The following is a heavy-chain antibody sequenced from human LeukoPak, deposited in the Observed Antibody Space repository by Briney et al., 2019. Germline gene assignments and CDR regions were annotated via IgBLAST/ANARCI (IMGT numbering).Heavy chain of an antibody. V-gene: IGHV1-2*04. CDR3: AREIVDTAMVTTDFDY. Sequence: ASVKVSCKASGYTYTGYYMHWVRQAPGQGLEWMGWINPNSGGTNYAQKFQGWVTMTRDTSISTAYMELSRLRSDDTAVYYCAREIVDTAMVTTDFDYWGQGTLVTVSS. CDR2: INPNSGGT. CDR1: GYTYTGYY. J-gene: IGHJ4*02. D-gene: IGHD5-18*01.